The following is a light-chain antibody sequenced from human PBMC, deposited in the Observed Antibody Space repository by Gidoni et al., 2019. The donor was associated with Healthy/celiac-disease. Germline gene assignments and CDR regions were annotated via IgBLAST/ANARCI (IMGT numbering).Light chain of an antibody. CDR3: QQYDNLPIT. Sequence: DIQMTQSPSSLSASVGDIVTITCQASQDISNYLNWYQQKPGKAPKLLIYDASNLETGVPSRFSGSGSGKDFTFTISSLQPEDIATYYCQQYDNLPITFXQXTRLEIK. CDR2: DAS. CDR1: QDISNY. V-gene: IGKV1-33*01. J-gene: IGKJ5*01.